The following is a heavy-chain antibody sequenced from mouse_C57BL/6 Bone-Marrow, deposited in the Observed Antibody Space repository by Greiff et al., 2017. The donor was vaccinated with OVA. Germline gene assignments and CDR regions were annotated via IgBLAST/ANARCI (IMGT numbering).Heavy chain of an antibody. CDR2: INPSTGGT. CDR1: GYSFTGYY. Sequence: EVQLKESGPELVKPGASVKISCKASGYSFTGYYMNWVKQSPEKSLEWIGEINPSTGGTTYNQKFKAKATLTVDKSSSTAYMQLKSLTSEDSAVYYCAREFYYGSSYRYFDVWGTGTTVTVSS. V-gene: IGHV1-42*01. J-gene: IGHJ1*03. D-gene: IGHD1-1*01. CDR3: AREFYYGSSYRYFDV.